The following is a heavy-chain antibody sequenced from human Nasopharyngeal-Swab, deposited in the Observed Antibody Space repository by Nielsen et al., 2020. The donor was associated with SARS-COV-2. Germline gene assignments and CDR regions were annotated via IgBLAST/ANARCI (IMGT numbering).Heavy chain of an antibody. CDR2: IYSDGST. CDR1: GFTVSSNY. J-gene: IGHJ6*02. D-gene: IGHD3-22*01. CDR3: AKEDDSSGGGMDV. Sequence: GGSLRLSCAASGFTVSSNYMSWVRQAPGKGLEWVSFIYSDGSTSYTDSVKGRFTISRDNSKNTLYLQMNSLRAEDTAVYYCAKEDDSSGGGMDVWGQGTTVSVSS. V-gene: IGHV3-53*01.